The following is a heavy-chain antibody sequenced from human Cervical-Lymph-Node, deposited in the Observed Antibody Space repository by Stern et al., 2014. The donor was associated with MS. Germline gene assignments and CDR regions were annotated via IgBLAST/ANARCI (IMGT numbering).Heavy chain of an antibody. D-gene: IGHD6-19*01. J-gene: IGHJ4*02. CDR1: GGTFSSYT. CDR2: IIPILGIA. V-gene: IGHV1-69*09. CDR3: ARLAVTDTGY. Sequence: VQLVQSGAEVKKPGSSVMVSCKASGGTFSSYTITWVRQAPGLGLEWMGRIIPILGIANYAQKFQGRVTITADKSTSTAYMELRSLRSEDTAMYYCARLAVTDTGYWGQGTLVTVSS.